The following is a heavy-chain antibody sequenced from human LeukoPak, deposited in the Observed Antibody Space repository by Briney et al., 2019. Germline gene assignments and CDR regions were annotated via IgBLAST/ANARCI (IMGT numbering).Heavy chain of an antibody. J-gene: IGHJ4*02. V-gene: IGHV3-21*01. Sequence: GGSLRLSCAASGFTFSTYSMNWVRQAPGKGLEWVSSIGGSSRSIYHADSVKGRFTISRDNAKNSLFLQMNSLRAEDTAVYYCAREVDEGFDNWGQGILVTVSS. D-gene: IGHD3-9*01. CDR1: GFTFSTYS. CDR2: IGGSSRSI. CDR3: AREVDEGFDN.